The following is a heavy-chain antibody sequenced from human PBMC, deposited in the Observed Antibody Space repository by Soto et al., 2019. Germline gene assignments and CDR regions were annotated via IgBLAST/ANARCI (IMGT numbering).Heavy chain of an antibody. J-gene: IGHJ5*02. CDR3: ARGSEAWFDP. Sequence: SETLSLTCTVSGDSISSYFWSWVRQPPGKGLEWIGYVYSTEITNYNPSLKSRVAMPIDTSKNQFSLKVRSVTAADTAVYYCARGSEAWFDPWGQGTLVTVS. V-gene: IGHV4-59*01. CDR1: GDSISSYF. CDR2: VYSTEIT.